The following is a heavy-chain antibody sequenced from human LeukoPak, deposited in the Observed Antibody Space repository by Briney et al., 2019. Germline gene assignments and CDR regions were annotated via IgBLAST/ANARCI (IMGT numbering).Heavy chain of an antibody. CDR2: IYHSGST. V-gene: IGHV4-30-2*01. J-gene: IGHJ4*02. D-gene: IGHD4/OR15-4a*01. CDR1: GGSISSGGYS. CDR3: ARDFPNADY. Sequence: SQTLSLTCAVSGGSISSGGYSWSWIRQPPGKGLEWIGYIYHSGSTYYNPSLKSRVTIPVDTSKNQFSLKLSSVTAADTAVYYCARDFPNADYWGQGTLVTVSS.